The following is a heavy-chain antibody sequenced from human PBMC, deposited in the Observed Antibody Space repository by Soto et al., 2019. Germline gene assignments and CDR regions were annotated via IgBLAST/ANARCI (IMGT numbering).Heavy chain of an antibody. V-gene: IGHV3-33*01. J-gene: IGHJ4*02. Sequence: VAVIWYDGSDKYYADSVKGRFTISRDNSKNTLYLQMNSLRAEDTAVYYCARAVGPFDYWGQGTLVTVSS. CDR2: IWYDGSDK. CDR3: ARAVGPFDY.